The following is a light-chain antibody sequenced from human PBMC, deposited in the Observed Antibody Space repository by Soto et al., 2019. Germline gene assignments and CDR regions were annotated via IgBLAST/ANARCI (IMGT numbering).Light chain of an antibody. J-gene: IGKJ4*01. CDR2: DAS. CDR3: QQFNFSPS. V-gene: IGKV1-13*02. Sequence: AIPVTQSPSSLSAAVGDRVTITCRASQGIKSALAWYQLRPGKAPKLLIYDASSLESVVRSRVSGSGCGSDFTLSISSLQPEDFATYYRQQFNFSPSFGGGTKVEIK. CDR1: QGIKSA.